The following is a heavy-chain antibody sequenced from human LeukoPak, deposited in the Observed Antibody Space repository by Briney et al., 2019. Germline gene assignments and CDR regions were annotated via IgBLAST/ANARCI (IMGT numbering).Heavy chain of an antibody. Sequence: GASVKVSCKASGYTFTSYDINWVRQATGQGLEWMGWMNPNSGNTGYAQKFQGRVTITRNTSISTAYMELSSLRSEDTAVYYCARGGGSQYYYYYYYMDVWGKGTTVNVSS. D-gene: IGHD1-26*01. CDR1: GYTFTSYD. V-gene: IGHV1-8*02. CDR2: MNPNSGNT. J-gene: IGHJ6*03. CDR3: ARGGGSQYYYYYYYMDV.